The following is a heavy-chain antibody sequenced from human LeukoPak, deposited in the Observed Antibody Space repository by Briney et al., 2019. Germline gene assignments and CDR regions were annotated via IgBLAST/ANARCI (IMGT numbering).Heavy chain of an antibody. J-gene: IGHJ3*02. D-gene: IGHD2-15*01. CDR3: ATGIGVVVVVASNAFDI. V-gene: IGHV1-8*03. Sequence: ASVKVSCKASGYTFTSYDINWVRQATGQGLEWMGWMNPNSGNTGYAQKFQGRVTITRNTSISTACMELSSLRSEDTAVYYCATGIGVVVVVASNAFDIWGQGTMVTVSS. CDR2: MNPNSGNT. CDR1: GYTFTSYD.